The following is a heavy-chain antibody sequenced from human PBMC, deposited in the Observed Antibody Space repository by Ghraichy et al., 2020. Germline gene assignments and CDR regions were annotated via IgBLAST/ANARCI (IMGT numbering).Heavy chain of an antibody. D-gene: IGHD2-2*01. Sequence: GGSLRLSCAASGFTFSSYYMSWVRQPPGKGLEWVANIRHDGSEKNYVDSLKGRFAISRDNSKNSLYLQMNSLRAEDTAVYYCALYCSRNTCNDAFDIWGQGTMVTVSS. CDR1: GFTFSSYY. J-gene: IGHJ3*02. CDR3: ALYCSRNTCNDAFDI. V-gene: IGHV3-7*01. CDR2: IRHDGSEK.